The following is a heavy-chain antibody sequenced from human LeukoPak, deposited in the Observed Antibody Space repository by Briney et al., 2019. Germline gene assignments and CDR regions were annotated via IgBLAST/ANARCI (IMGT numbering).Heavy chain of an antibody. CDR1: GGTFISYA. CDR2: IMPTFGAA. Sequence: SVKVSCKASGGTFISYAISWVRQAPGQGREWMGGIMPTFGAANYAQKFQGRVTITTDEFTNTAYMELSSLRSEDTAVYYCARGLLRGVMRFDYWGQGSLVTVSS. CDR3: ARGLLRGVMRFDY. J-gene: IGHJ4*02. V-gene: IGHV1-69*05. D-gene: IGHD3-10*01.